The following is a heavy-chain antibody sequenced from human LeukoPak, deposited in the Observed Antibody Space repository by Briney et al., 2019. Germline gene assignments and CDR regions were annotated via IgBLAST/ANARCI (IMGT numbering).Heavy chain of an antibody. J-gene: IGHJ3*02. V-gene: IGHV3-64*01. CDR2: ISSNGGST. CDR3: AKDRLTLDAFDI. Sequence: PGGSLRLSCAASGFTFSSYAMHWVRQAPGKGLEYVSAISSNGGSTYYANSVKGRFTISRDNSKNTLYLQMNSLRAEDTAIYYCAKDRLTLDAFDIWGQGTMVTVSS. D-gene: IGHD2-21*02. CDR1: GFTFSSYA.